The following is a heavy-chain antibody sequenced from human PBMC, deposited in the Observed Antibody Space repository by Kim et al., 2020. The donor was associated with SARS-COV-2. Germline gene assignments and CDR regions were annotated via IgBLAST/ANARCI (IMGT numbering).Heavy chain of an antibody. CDR3: AREVTYYYGSGSYDY. D-gene: IGHD3-10*01. CDR2: ISYDGSNK. Sequence: GGSLRLSCAASGFTFSSYAMHWVRQAPGKGLEWVAVISYDGSNKYYADSVKGRFTISRDNSKNTLYLQMNSLRAEDTAVYYCAREVTYYYGSGSYDYWGQGTLVTVSS. V-gene: IGHV3-30*04. CDR1: GFTFSSYA. J-gene: IGHJ4*02.